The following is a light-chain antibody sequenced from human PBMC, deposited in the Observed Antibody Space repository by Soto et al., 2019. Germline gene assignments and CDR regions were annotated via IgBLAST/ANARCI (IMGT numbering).Light chain of an antibody. CDR3: SSYTTSSTLV. V-gene: IGLV2-14*01. Sequence: QSALTQPASVSGSPGQSITISCTGTSSDVGGYDYVSWYQQHPGQAPKVMIYEVNNRPSGVSNRFSDSKSGNTASLTISGLQAEDEADYYCSSYTTSSTLVFGGGTKVTVL. J-gene: IGLJ3*02. CDR2: EVN. CDR1: SSDVGGYDY.